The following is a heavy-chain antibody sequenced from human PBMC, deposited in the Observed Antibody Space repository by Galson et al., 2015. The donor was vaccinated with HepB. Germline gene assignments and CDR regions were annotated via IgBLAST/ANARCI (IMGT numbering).Heavy chain of an antibody. D-gene: IGHD1-1*01. J-gene: IGHJ5*02. Sequence: SLRLSCAASGFTFSDYYMSWIRQAPGKGLEWVSYISSSSSYTNYADSVKGRFTISRDNAKNSLYLQMNSLRAEDTAVYYCAGLGSGNWNWFDPWGQGTLVTVSS. V-gene: IGHV3-11*06. CDR3: AGLGSGNWNWFDP. CDR1: GFTFSDYY. CDR2: ISSSSSYT.